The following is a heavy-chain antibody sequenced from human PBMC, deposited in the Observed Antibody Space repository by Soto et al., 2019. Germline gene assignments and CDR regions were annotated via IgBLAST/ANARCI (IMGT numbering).Heavy chain of an antibody. D-gene: IGHD3-22*01. V-gene: IGHV4-38-2*01. J-gene: IGHJ3*02. CDR2: VYHSGST. Sequence: PSETLSLTCAVSGYSISSGYYWGWIRQPPGKGLERIGSVYHSGSTYYNPSLKRRVTISVDTSKNQFSLKLDSVTAADTAVYYCARNYDSSPDDAFDIWGQGTMVTVSS. CDR1: GYSISSGYY. CDR3: ARNYDSSPDDAFDI.